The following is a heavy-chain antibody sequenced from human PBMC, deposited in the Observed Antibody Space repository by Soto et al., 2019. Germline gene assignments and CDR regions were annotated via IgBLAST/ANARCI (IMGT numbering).Heavy chain of an antibody. V-gene: IGHV3-53*01. CDR3: ASRDGYKAAGIFDY. CDR1: GFTVSSNY. CDR2: IYSGGST. J-gene: IGHJ4*02. Sequence: QPGGSLRLSCAASGFTVSSNYMSWVRQAPGKGLEWVSVIYSGGSTYYADSVKGRFTTSRDNSKNTLYLQMNSLRAEDTAVYYCASRDGYKAAGIFDYWGQGTLVTVSS. D-gene: IGHD5-12*01.